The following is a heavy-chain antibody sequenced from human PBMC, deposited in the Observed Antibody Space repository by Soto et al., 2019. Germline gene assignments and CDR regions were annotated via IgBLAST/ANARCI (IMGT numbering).Heavy chain of an antibody. V-gene: IGHV1-69*13. D-gene: IGHD5-18*01. J-gene: IGHJ5*02. CDR3: ASDWREFCSAMVTWIXP. CDR2: IIPIFGTA. Sequence: SVKVSCKASGGTFSSYAISWVRQAPGQGLEWMGGIIPIFGTANYAQKFQGRVTITADESTSTAYLELSSLRSEDTAVYYCASDWREFCSAMVTWIXPWGQGTLVXVCS. CDR1: GGTFSSYA.